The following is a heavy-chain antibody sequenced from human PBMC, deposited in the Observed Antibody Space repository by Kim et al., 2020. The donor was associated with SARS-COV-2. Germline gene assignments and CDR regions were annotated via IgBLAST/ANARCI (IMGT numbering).Heavy chain of an antibody. D-gene: IGHD6-19*01. Sequence: ASVKVSCKASGYTFTGYYMHWVRQAPGQGLEWMGWINPNSGGTNYAQKFQGWVTMTRDTSISTAYMELSRLRSDDTAVYYCARDGGSGWSYDAFDSWGQGTMVTVSS. CDR1: GYTFTGYY. V-gene: IGHV1-2*04. CDR3: ARDGGSGWSYDAFDS. J-gene: IGHJ3*02. CDR2: INPNSGGT.